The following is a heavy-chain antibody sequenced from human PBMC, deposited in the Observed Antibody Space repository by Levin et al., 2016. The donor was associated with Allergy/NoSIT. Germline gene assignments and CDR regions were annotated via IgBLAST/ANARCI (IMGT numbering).Heavy chain of an antibody. CDR1: GGSISSYY. Sequence: SETLSLTCTVSGGSISSYYWSWIRQPPGKGLEWIGYIYYSGSTNYNPSLKSRVTISVDTSKNQFSLKLSSVTAADTAVYYCARAGSAAQQLVSGAFDIWDQGTMVTVSS. CDR2: IYYSGST. CDR3: ARAGSAAQQLVSGAFDI. D-gene: IGHD6-13*01. V-gene: IGHV4-59*01. J-gene: IGHJ3*02.